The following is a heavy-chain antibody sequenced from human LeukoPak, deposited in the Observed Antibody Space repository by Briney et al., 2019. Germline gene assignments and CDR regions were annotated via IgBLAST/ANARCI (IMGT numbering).Heavy chain of an antibody. CDR3: ARDDYDSISHAFDI. J-gene: IGHJ3*02. D-gene: IGHD3-22*01. CDR1: GFTFSSYS. CDR2: ISSSSSTI. Sequence: GGSLRLSCAASGFTFSSYSMNWVRQAPGKGLEWVSYISSSSSTIYYADFVKGRFTISRDNAKNSLYLQMNSLRDEDTAVYYCARDDYDSISHAFDIWGQGTMVPVSS. V-gene: IGHV3-48*02.